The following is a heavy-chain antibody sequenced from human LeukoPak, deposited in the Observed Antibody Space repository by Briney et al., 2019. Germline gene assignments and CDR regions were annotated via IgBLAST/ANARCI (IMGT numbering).Heavy chain of an antibody. Sequence: SETLSLTCTVSGGSVSSSDYYWGWIRQPPGKGLEWIGSIYYSGSTYYKPSLKSRVTISLDTPKKQFSLKLSSVTAADTAVYYCARVTEYSMIWGQGTMVTVSS. V-gene: IGHV4-39*01. D-gene: IGHD6-6*01. J-gene: IGHJ3*02. CDR1: GGSVSSSDYY. CDR2: IYYSGST. CDR3: ARVTEYSMI.